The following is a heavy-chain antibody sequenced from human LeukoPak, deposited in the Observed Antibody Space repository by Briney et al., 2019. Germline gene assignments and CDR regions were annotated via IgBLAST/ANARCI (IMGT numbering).Heavy chain of an antibody. CDR1: GFTFSSYA. CDR3: ARDADGPGSLIDY. J-gene: IGHJ4*02. D-gene: IGHD2-8*01. Sequence: GGPLRLSCAASGFTFSSYAMSWVRQAPGKGLEWVSAISGSGGSTYYADSVKGRFTISRDNSKNTLYLQMNSLRAEDTAVYYCARDADGPGSLIDYWGQGTLVTVSS. V-gene: IGHV3-23*01. CDR2: ISGSGGST.